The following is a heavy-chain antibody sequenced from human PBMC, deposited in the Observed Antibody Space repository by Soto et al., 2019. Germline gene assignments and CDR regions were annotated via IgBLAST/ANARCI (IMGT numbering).Heavy chain of an antibody. D-gene: IGHD6-13*01. Sequence: EVQLVESGGDLVQPGGSLRLSCAASGFSFGGSWMPWARRAPGKGLGGVANIKKDGRKFNYLDSVRGRFTVSRDNAKNSLYLEMNSLRAEDTALYYCARDVSPGSSSLYLDAFDIWGQGTMVTVSS. CDR1: GFSFGGSW. V-gene: IGHV3-7*05. CDR2: IKKDGRKF. CDR3: ARDVSPGSSSLYLDAFDI. J-gene: IGHJ3*02.